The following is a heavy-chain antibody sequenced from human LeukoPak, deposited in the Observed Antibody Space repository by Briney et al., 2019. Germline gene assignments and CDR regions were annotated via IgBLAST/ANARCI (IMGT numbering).Heavy chain of an antibody. CDR1: GFTFSRFD. CDR2: ITYSGATT. Sequence: PGGSLRLSCAASGFTFSRFDMSWVRQAPGKGLEWVSAITYSGATTNYADSVKGRFTISRDNSKNTLFLQMNSLRAEDTAVYYCAKAVAVALDDWGQGTLVTVSS. V-gene: IGHV3-23*01. CDR3: AKAVAVALDD. J-gene: IGHJ4*02. D-gene: IGHD6-19*01.